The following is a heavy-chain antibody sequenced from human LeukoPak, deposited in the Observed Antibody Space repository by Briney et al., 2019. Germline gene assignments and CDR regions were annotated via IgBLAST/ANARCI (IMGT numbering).Heavy chain of an antibody. CDR3: TRAVGY. CDR2: ISGSGGST. CDR1: GFTFSSYA. J-gene: IGHJ4*02. Sequence: GGSLRLSCAASGFTFSSYAMSWVRQAPGKGLEWVSAISGSGGSTYYADSVKGRFAISRDNSKDTLYPQMNSLRAEDTAIYYCTRAVGYWGQGTLVTVSS. V-gene: IGHV3-23*01. D-gene: IGHD3-22*01.